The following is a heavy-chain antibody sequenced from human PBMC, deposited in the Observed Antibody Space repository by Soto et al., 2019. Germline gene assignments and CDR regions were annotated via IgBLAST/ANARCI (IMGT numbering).Heavy chain of an antibody. V-gene: IGHV3-23*01. CDR1: GFTFSSYA. J-gene: IGHJ6*03. D-gene: IGHD3-16*02. CDR2: ISGSGGST. Sequence: GGSLRLSCAASGFTFSSYAMSWVRQAPGKGLEWVSAISGSGGSTYYADSVKGRFTISRDNSKNTLYLQMNSLRAEDTAVYYCAKSAFLYDYIWGSYRLDYYYYMDVWGKGTTVTVSS. CDR3: AKSAFLYDYIWGSYRLDYYYYMDV.